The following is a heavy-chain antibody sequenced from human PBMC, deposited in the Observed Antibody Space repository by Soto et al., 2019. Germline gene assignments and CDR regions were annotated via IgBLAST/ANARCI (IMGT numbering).Heavy chain of an antibody. CDR2: IIPIFGTA. Sequence: ASVKVSCKASGGTFSSYAISWVRQAPGQGLEWMGGIIPIFGTANYAQKFQGRVTITADESTSTAYMELSSLRSEDTAVYYCARGGRNSCGGDCYPEYWYFDLWGRGTLVTVSS. CDR1: GGTFSSYA. J-gene: IGHJ2*01. CDR3: ARGGRNSCGGDCYPEYWYFDL. D-gene: IGHD2-21*02. V-gene: IGHV1-69*13.